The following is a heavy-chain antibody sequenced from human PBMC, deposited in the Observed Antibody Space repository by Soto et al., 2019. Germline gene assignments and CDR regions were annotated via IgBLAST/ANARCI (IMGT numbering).Heavy chain of an antibody. V-gene: IGHV1-69*13. CDR3: AGPRKFRYCSGGSCSGGHTYYFDY. CDR1: GGTFSSYA. J-gene: IGHJ4*02. Sequence: ASVKVSCKASGGTFSSYAISWVRQAPGQGLEWMGGIIPIFGTANYAQKFQGRVTITADESTSTAYMELSSLRSEDTAVYYCAGPRKFRYCSGGSCSGGHTYYFDYWGQGTLVTVSS. CDR2: IIPIFGTA. D-gene: IGHD2-15*01.